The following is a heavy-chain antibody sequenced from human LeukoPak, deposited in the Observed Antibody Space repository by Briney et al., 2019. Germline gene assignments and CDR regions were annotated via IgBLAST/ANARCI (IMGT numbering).Heavy chain of an antibody. Sequence: SETLSLTCTVSGGSISSYYWSWIRQPPGKGLEWIGYIYYGGSTHYNPSLKSRVTMSVDTSKNQFSLKLSSVTAADTAVYYCARDPGFFDYWGQGTLVTVSS. CDR3: ARDPGFFDY. V-gene: IGHV4-59*01. J-gene: IGHJ4*02. CDR2: IYYGGST. CDR1: GGSISSYY.